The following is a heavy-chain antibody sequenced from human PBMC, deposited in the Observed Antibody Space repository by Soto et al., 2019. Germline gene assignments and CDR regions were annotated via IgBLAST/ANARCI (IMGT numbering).Heavy chain of an antibody. Sequence: GSPRLSWAASGFIFENFGMSWVRQAPGKGLEWISSISGSGFKKYYADSVKGRFTISRDNSKSTVYLELNNLSAEDTAVYHCARDLKPREALAPYYFDYWGQGRLVTVSS. CDR3: ARDLKPREALAPYYFDY. CDR2: ISGSGFKK. D-gene: IGHD3-3*02. CDR1: GFIFENFG. J-gene: IGHJ4*02. V-gene: IGHV3-23*01.